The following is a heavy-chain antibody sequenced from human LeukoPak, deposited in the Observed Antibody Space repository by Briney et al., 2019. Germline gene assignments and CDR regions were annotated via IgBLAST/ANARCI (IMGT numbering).Heavy chain of an antibody. CDR3: ARDLAVAGLFDY. J-gene: IGHJ4*02. CDR1: GGSISSGG. CDR2: ISYDGSNK. V-gene: IGHV3-30*03. D-gene: IGHD6-19*01. Sequence: LSLTCTVSGGSISSGGYYWSWIRQHSGKGLEWVAVISYDGSNKYYADSVKGRFTISRDNSKNTLYLQMNSLRAEDTAVYYCARDLAVAGLFDYWGQGTLVTVSS.